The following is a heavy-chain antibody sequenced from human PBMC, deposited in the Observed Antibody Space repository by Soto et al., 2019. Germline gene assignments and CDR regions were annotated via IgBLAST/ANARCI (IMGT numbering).Heavy chain of an antibody. CDR1: GGTFSSYA. CDR3: ARARVGARTYDAFDI. J-gene: IGHJ3*02. V-gene: IGHV1-69*13. CDR2: IIPIFGTA. Sequence: SVEVSCKASGGTFSSYAISWVRQAPGQGLEWMGGIIPIFGTANYAQKFQGRVTITADESTSTAYMELSSLRSEDTAVYYCARARVGARTYDAFDIWGQGTMVTVSS. D-gene: IGHD1-26*01.